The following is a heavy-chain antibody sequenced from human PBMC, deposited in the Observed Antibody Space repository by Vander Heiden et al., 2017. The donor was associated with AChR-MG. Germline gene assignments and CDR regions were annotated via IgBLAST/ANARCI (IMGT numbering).Heavy chain of an antibody. V-gene: IGHV1-69*01. CDR2: IIPIFGTA. J-gene: IGHJ5*02. CDR1: GGTFSSDA. CDR3: ARDPRGP. Sequence: QVQLVQSGAEVKKPAPSVKVSSKASGGTFSSDAISWVRQAPVQGLEWMGGIIPIFGTANYAQKFKGRVTITADESTSTAYMELSSLRSEDTAVYYCARDPRGPWGQGTLVTVSS.